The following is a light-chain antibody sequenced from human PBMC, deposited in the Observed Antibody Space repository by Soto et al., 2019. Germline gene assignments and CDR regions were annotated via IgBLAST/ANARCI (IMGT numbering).Light chain of an antibody. CDR2: EVN. J-gene: IGLJ2*01. V-gene: IGLV2-14*01. CDR1: SSDVGGYNY. CDR3: SSYTSSSTLVV. Sequence: QSALTQPASVSGSPGQSITISCTGTSSDVGGYNYVSWYQQHPGKAPKLMIYEVNNRPSGVSNRFSGSKSGNTASLTISGIPAEDEADYYCSSYTSSSTLVVFGGGTKLTVL.